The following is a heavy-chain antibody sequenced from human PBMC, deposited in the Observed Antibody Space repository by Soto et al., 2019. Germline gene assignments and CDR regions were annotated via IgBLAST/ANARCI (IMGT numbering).Heavy chain of an antibody. CDR3: AKDRQRVATIPNPFDY. J-gene: IGHJ4*02. CDR1: GFTFSSYG. D-gene: IGHD5-12*01. Sequence: GGSLRLSCAASGFTFSSYGMHWVRQAPGKGLEWVAVISYDGSNKYYADSVKGRFTISRDNSKNTLYLQMNSLRAEDTAVYYCAKDRQRVATIPNPFDYWGQGTLVTVSS. CDR2: ISYDGSNK. V-gene: IGHV3-30*18.